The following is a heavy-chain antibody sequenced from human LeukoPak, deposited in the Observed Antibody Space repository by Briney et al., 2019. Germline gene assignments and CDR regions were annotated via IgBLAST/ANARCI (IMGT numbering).Heavy chain of an antibody. D-gene: IGHD3-3*01. CDR2: IYAGGST. J-gene: IGHJ5*02. CDR3: ARDPRAIFGVVIDLAWFDP. Sequence: GGSLRLSCAASGFSVSSNYMSWVRQAPGKGLEWVSVIYAGGSTYYAGSLKGRFTISRENSKNTVYLQMNSLRADDTAVYYCARDPRAIFGVVIDLAWFDPWGQGTLVTVSS. V-gene: IGHV3-53*01. CDR1: GFSVSSNY.